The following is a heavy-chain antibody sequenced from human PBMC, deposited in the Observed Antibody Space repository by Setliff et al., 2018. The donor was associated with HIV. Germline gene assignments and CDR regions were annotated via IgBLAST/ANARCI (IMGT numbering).Heavy chain of an antibody. J-gene: IGHJ2*01. V-gene: IGHV4-59*01. D-gene: IGHD2-8*02. CDR2: VHDSGGT. Sequence: SETLSLTCIVSGDSLGSYYWSWIRQSPGKGLEWIGDVHDSGGTRYNPSLDSRVTISSDTSTNQFSLMLHSVTAADTAVYFCARGTTYWSWYFDLWGRGTLVTVAS. CDR3: ARGTTYWSWYFDL. CDR1: GDSLGSYY.